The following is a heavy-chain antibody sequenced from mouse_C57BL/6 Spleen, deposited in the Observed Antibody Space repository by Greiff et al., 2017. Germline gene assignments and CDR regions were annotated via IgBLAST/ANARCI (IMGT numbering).Heavy chain of an antibody. Sequence: VQLQQSGAELVKPGASVKLSCKASGYTFTSYWMQWVKQRPGQGLEWIGEIDPSDSYTNYNQKFKGKATLTVDTSSSTAYMQLSSLTSEDSAVYYCARRGDYYYGSSPYYFDYWGQGTTLTVSS. CDR2: IDPSDSYT. CDR3: ARRGDYYYGSSPYYFDY. J-gene: IGHJ2*01. D-gene: IGHD1-1*01. V-gene: IGHV1-50*01. CDR1: GYTFTSYW.